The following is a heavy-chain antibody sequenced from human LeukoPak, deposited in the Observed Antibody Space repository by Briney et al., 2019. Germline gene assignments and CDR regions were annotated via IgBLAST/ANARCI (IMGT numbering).Heavy chain of an antibody. CDR2: IIPIFGTA. D-gene: IGHD1-26*01. CDR1: GGTFSSYA. J-gene: IGHJ6*03. V-gene: IGHV1-69*05. CDR3: ARGGSYYNYYYYMDV. Sequence: GASVKVSCKASGGTFSSYAISWVRQAPGQGLGWMGGIIPIFGTANYAQKFQGRVTITTDESTSTAYMELSSLRSEDTAVYHCARGGSYYNYYYYMDVWGKGTTVTVSS.